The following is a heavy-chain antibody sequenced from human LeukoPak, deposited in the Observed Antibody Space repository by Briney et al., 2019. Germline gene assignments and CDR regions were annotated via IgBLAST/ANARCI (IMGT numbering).Heavy chain of an antibody. V-gene: IGHV3-15*01. CDR2: IRSQTEGGRT. CDR3: TTDRDLYDILTGLPGFDY. J-gene: IGHJ4*02. CDR1: GFTFSSYE. D-gene: IGHD3-9*01. Sequence: PGGSLRLSCAASGFTFSSYEMNWVRQAPGKGLEWVGRIRSQTEGGRTDYAAAVKGRFTISRDDSKNTLYLQMNSLKTEDTGLYYCTTDRDLYDILTGLPGFDYWGQGTLVSVSS.